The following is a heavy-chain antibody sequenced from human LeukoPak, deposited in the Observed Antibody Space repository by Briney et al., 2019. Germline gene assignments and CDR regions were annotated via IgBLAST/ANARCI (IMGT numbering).Heavy chain of an antibody. D-gene: IGHD5-24*01. V-gene: IGHV3-23*01. Sequence: GGSLRLSCAASGFTFSSAAMTWVRQAPGKGLEWVSLIDSSGGSTYYADSVKGRFTISRDNSKNTLSLQMNSLRVEDTAIYYCAKDIQLSTWGLGTMVTVSS. J-gene: IGHJ3*01. CDR1: GFTFSSAA. CDR2: IDSSGGST. CDR3: AKDIQLST.